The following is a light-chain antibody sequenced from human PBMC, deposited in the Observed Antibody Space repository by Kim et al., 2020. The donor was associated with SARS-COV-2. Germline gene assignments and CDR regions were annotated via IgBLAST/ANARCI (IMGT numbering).Light chain of an antibody. V-gene: IGLV1-47*01. CDR1: TSNIGSNN. Sequence: QSVLTQPPSASGTPGQTVTISCSGSTSNIGSNNVYWYQQVPGTAPRLLIYKNDQRPSGVPDRFSGSKSGTSASLAITGLRSEDEAHYFCAAWDNSLSVYVLFGGGTQLTVL. J-gene: IGLJ2*01. CDR2: KND. CDR3: AAWDNSLSVYVL.